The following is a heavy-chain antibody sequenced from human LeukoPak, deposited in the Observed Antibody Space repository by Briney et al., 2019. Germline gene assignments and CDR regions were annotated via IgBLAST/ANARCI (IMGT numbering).Heavy chain of an antibody. V-gene: IGHV1-24*01. Sequence: ASVKVSFKVSGYTLTELSMHWVRQAPGKGLEWMGGFDPEDGETIYAQKFQGRVTMTEDTSTDTAYMELSSLRSGDTAVYYCATAIRYYYDSSGLFPGFDYWGQGTLVTVSS. CDR1: GYTLTELS. CDR3: ATAIRYYYDSSGLFPGFDY. D-gene: IGHD3-22*01. J-gene: IGHJ4*02. CDR2: FDPEDGET.